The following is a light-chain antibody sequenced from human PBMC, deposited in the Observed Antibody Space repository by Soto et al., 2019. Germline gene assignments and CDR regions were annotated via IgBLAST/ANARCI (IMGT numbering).Light chain of an antibody. Sequence: QSVLTQPASVSGSPGQSIAISCTGTSNDVGAYNLVSWYQHLPDKAPKLIISEVTNRPSGVSDRFSGSKSGNTASLTISGLQAEDEADYYCASLTTTNFVFGSGTKVTVL. V-gene: IGLV2-14*01. CDR3: ASLTTTNFV. CDR1: SNDVGAYNL. CDR2: EVT. J-gene: IGLJ1*01.